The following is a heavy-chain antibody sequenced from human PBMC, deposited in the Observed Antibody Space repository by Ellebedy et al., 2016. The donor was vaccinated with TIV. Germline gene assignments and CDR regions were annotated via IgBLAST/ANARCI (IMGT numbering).Heavy chain of an antibody. CDR1: GFTFSSYA. Sequence: PGGSLRLSCAASGFTFSSYAMHWVRQAPGKGLEWVAVISYDGSNKYYADSVKGRFTISRDNSKNTLYLQMNSLRVEDTAVYYCASRPNGDYHFLDYWGQGTLVTVSS. CDR2: ISYDGSNK. J-gene: IGHJ4*02. V-gene: IGHV3-30*14. D-gene: IGHD4-17*01. CDR3: ASRPNGDYHFLDY.